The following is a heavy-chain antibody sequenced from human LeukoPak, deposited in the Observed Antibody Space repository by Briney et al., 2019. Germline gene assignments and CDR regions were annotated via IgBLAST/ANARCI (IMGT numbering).Heavy chain of an antibody. J-gene: IGHJ4*02. CDR2: ISSSSSYI. V-gene: IGHV3-21*01. D-gene: IGHD5-12*01. Sequence: GGYLRLSCAASGFTFSSYSMIWLRQAQGQGLKGVSSISSSSSYIYYADSVKGRFTIARDNAKNSLYLQMNSLRAEDTAVYYWARDRAGGYDWLADYWGQGTLVTVSS. CDR1: GFTFSSYS. CDR3: ARDRAGGYDWLADY.